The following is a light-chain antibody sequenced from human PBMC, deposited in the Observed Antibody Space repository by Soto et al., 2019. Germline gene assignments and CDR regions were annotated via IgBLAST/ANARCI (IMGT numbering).Light chain of an antibody. V-gene: IGKV1-17*03. CDR3: LHNNSYPYT. Sequence: DIQMTQSPSVVSASVGDTVTVTCRASQGITTFLAWFRQRPGRVPERLIYGASRLQSGVPSRFSGRGSGTEFTLTISSLQPEDFGISYCLHNNSYPYTFGPGTKLEIK. CDR1: QGITTF. CDR2: GAS. J-gene: IGKJ2*01.